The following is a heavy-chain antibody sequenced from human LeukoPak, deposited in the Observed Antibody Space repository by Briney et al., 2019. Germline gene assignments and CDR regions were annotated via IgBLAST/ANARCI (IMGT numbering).Heavy chain of an antibody. Sequence: GGSLRLSCAASGFTFSSYALSWVRQAPGKGLEWVSGISGSGGSTSYADSVKGRFTISRDNSKNTLYLQMNSLRAEDTAIYYCAKGSYFSGYDQYYFDCWGQGSLVTVSS. CDR3: AKGSYFSGYDQYYFDC. D-gene: IGHD5-12*01. J-gene: IGHJ4*02. CDR1: GFTFSSYA. CDR2: ISGSGGST. V-gene: IGHV3-23*01.